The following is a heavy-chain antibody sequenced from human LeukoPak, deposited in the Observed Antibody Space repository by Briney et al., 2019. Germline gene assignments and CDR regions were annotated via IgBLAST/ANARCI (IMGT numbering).Heavy chain of an antibody. D-gene: IGHD3-22*01. CDR2: IYYSGST. V-gene: IGHV4-59*01. CDR3: ARSPFFYDSSGYYPFDY. J-gene: IGHJ4*02. CDR1: GGSITSYY. Sequence: PSETLSLTCTVSGGSITSYYWSWIRQPPGEGLEWIGYIYYSGSTNYNPSLKSRVTISIDTSKKQFSLKLSSVTAADTAVYYCARSPFFYDSSGYYPFDYWGQGTLVTVSS.